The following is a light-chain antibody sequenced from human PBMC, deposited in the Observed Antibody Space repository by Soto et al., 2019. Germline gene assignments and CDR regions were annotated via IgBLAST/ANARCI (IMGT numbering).Light chain of an antibody. CDR3: CSYAGSYILI. V-gene: IGLV2-11*01. Sequence: QSALTQPRSMSGSPGQSVTISCTGTSSDVGGYNYVSWYQQHPGKVPKLMIFDVSKRPSGVPDRFSGSKSGNTASLTISGLQAEDAADYHCCSYAGSYILIFGGGTKLTVL. CDR2: DVS. J-gene: IGLJ2*01. CDR1: SSDVGGYNY.